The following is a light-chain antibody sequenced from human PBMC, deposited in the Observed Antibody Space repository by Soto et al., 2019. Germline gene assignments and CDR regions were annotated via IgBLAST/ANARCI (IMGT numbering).Light chain of an antibody. J-gene: IGLJ1*01. CDR3: SAYTTTSTLI. CDR2: EVN. V-gene: IGLV2-14*01. CDR1: SGFVGSYDY. Sequence: QSALAQPASVSGSPGQSITISCTGTSGFVGSYDYVSWYQQHPGTAPKLMLYEVNNRPSGVSNRFSGSKSGNTASLIISGLQTEDEADYYCSAYTTTSTLIFGTGTKVTVL.